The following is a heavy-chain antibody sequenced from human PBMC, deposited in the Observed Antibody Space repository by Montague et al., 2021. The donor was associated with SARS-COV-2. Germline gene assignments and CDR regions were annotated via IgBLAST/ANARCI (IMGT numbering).Heavy chain of an antibody. D-gene: IGHD6-13*01. J-gene: IGHJ4*02. Sequence: SETLSLTCTVSGASVISITSWTGVRQPPGGSVEWMTEINHTRITNFNPSPRSRGSTSLDTKRKQFSLSRYSVTAADTAMYYCASHPVFQQLYSWGQGTLVSVSS. V-gene: IGHV4-4*02. CDR3: ASHPVFQQLYS. CDR1: GASVISITS. CDR2: INHTRIT.